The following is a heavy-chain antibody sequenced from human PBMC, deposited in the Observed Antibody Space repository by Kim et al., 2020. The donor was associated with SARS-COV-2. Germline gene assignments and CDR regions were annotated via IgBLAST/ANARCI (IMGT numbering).Heavy chain of an antibody. Sequence: SETLSLTCTVSGGSISSSSYYWGWIRQPPGKGLEWIGSIYDSGSTYYNPSLKSRVTISVDTSKNQFSLKRSSVTAADTAVYYCARRIRSGIAVARGYYFDYWGQGTLVPVSS. V-gene: IGHV4-39*01. CDR2: IYDSGST. D-gene: IGHD6-19*01. CDR3: ARRIRSGIAVARGYYFDY. J-gene: IGHJ4*02. CDR1: GGSISSSSYY.